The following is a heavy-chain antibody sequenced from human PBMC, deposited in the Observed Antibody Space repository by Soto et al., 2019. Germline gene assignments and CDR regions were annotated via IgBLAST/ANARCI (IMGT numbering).Heavy chain of an antibody. D-gene: IGHD3-10*01. V-gene: IGHV4-59*01. CDR1: GGSISSYY. J-gene: IGHJ5*01. Sequence: QVQLQESGPGLVKPSETLSLTCTVSGGSISSYYWSWIRQPPGKGLEWIGFIFYSGSTSYNPSLKSRVTISIDTFEYQFSLNLNSVTAADPAVYYCASLIGDPVLSFDSWGQGTLVAVSS. CDR3: ASLIGDPVLSFDS. CDR2: IFYSGST.